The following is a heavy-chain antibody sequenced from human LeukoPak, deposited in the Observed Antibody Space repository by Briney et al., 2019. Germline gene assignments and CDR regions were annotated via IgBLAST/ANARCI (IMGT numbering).Heavy chain of an antibody. CDR1: GGSFSGYY. V-gene: IGHV4-34*01. Sequence: SETLSLTCAVYGGSFSGYYWSWIRQPPGKGLEWIGEINHSGSTNYNPSLKSQVTISVDTSKNQFSLKLSSVTAADTAVYYCARVLRAAPYSSSWYQGGTGNWFDPWGQGTLVTVSS. J-gene: IGHJ5*02. CDR2: INHSGST. CDR3: ARVLRAAPYSSSWYQGGTGNWFDP. D-gene: IGHD6-13*01.